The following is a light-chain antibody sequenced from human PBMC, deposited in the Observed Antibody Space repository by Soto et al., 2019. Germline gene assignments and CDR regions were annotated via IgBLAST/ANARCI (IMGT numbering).Light chain of an antibody. CDR2: EAT. Sequence: QSVLTQPASVSGSPGQTITISCTGTSSDIGGYNAVSWYQHYPGKAPKLIIYEATHRPSGVSDRFSASKSGNTASLTISGLQAEDEADYYCNSFRVSHLYVFRTGIKVTVL. CDR3: NSFRVSHLYV. J-gene: IGLJ1*01. CDR1: SSDIGGYNA. V-gene: IGLV2-14*01.